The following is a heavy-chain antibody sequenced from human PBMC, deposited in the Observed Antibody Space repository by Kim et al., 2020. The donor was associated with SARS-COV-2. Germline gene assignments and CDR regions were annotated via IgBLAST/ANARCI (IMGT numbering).Heavy chain of an antibody. CDR1: GGSISSGDYY. J-gene: IGHJ4*02. Sequence: SETLSLTCTVSGGSISSGDYYWSWIRQPPGKGLEWIGYIYYSGSTYYNPSLKSRVTISVDTSKNQFSLKLSSVTAADTAVYYCARVAIVVVPAAHPLDYWGQGTLVTVSS. V-gene: IGHV4-30-4*01. CDR2: IYYSGST. D-gene: IGHD2-2*01. CDR3: ARVAIVVVPAAHPLDY.